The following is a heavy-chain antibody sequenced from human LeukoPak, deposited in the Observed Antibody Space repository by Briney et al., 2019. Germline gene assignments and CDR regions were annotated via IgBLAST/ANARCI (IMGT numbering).Heavy chain of an antibody. CDR2: TSPSGGTI. V-gene: IGHV3-48*04. D-gene: IGHD3-3*01. CDR1: GFTFSSYA. CDR3: AREKKTEWTTGAFDM. Sequence: GGSLRLSCAASGFTFSSYAMSWVRQAPGKGLEWVSYTSPSGGTIYYTDSVKGRFTMSRDNAQNALYLEMNSLRAEDTAVYYCAREKKTEWTTGAFDMWGQGIMVIVSS. J-gene: IGHJ3*02.